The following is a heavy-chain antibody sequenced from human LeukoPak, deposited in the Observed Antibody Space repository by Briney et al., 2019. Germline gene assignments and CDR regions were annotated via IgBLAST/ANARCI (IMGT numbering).Heavy chain of an antibody. D-gene: IGHD4-11*01. Sequence: GGSLRLSCAASGFTFSSYSMNWVRQAPGKGLEWVSSISSSSSYIYYADSVKGRFTISRDNAKNSLYLQMNSLRAEDTAVYYCARGNSNYFHYYYMDVWGKGTTVTVSS. CDR3: ARGNSNYFHYYYMDV. J-gene: IGHJ6*03. CDR2: ISSSSSYI. CDR1: GFTFSSYS. V-gene: IGHV3-21*01.